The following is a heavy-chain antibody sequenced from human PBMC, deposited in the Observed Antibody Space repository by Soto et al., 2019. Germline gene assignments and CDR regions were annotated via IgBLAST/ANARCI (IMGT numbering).Heavy chain of an antibody. CDR2: ISGSGGST. CDR3: AKVLRDVERYGSGSYWYYYGMDV. D-gene: IGHD3-10*01. Sequence: GGSLRLSCAASGFTFSSYAMSWVRQAPGKGLEWVSAISGSGGSTYYADSVKGRFTISRDNSKNTLYLQMNSLRAEDTAVYYCAKVLRDVERYGSGSYWYYYGMDVWGQGTTVTVSS. CDR1: GFTFSSYA. J-gene: IGHJ6*02. V-gene: IGHV3-23*01.